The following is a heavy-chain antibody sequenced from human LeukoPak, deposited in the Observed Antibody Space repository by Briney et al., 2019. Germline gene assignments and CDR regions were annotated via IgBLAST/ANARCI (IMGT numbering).Heavy chain of an antibody. J-gene: IGHJ3*02. CDR2: ISAYTGNA. D-gene: IGHD3-16*01. V-gene: IGHV1-18*01. CDR1: DYTFTSYD. CDR3: ARPRSLMTRDAFDI. Sequence: ASVKVSCKASDYTFTSYDIIWVRQAPGQGLEWMGGISAYTGNANYAQNLQGRVTMTTDTPTSTVYLELRSLRSDDTAVYYCARPRSLMTRDAFDIWGQGTMVTVSS.